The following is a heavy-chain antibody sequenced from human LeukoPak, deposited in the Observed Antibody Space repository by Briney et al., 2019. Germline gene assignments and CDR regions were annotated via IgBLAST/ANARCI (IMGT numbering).Heavy chain of an antibody. CDR1: GGSISSYY. J-gene: IGHJ4*02. V-gene: IGHV4-59*08. D-gene: IGHD5-12*01. CDR2: IYYSGST. Sequence: SETLSLTCTVSGGSISSYYWSWIRQPPGKGLEWIGYIYYSGSTNYNPSLKSRVTISADTPKNQFTLKLSSVTAADTAVYYCARQTWLLDYWGQGTLVTVSS. CDR3: ARQTWLLDY.